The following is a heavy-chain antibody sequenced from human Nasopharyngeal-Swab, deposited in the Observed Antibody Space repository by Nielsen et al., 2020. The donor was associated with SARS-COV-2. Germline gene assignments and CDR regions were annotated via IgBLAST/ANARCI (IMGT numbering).Heavy chain of an antibody. D-gene: IGHD5-18*01. CDR1: GFTFHDYA. J-gene: IGHJ3*02. V-gene: IGHV3-9*01. CDR2: ITWNSGT. Sequence: SLRLSCAASGFTFHDYAMHWVRQAPGKGLEWVSGITWNSGTGYADSVKGRFTISRDNAQNSLSLQMDRLRAEDTAIYYCTRDVGTDVATATTTDSDAFNIWGQGTMVIVSS. CDR3: TRDVGTDVATATTTDSDAFNI.